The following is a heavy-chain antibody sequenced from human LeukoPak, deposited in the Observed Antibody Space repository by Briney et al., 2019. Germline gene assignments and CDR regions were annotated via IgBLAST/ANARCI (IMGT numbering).Heavy chain of an antibody. CDR3: ARHYDSSGYYYY. J-gene: IGHJ4*02. CDR2: ISSSSSYI. Sequence: PGGSLRLSCAASGFTFSSYGMSWVRQAPGKGLEWVSSISSSSSYIYYADSVKGRFTISRDNAKNSLYLQMNSLRAEDTAVYYCARHYDSSGYYYYWGQGTLVTVSS. CDR1: GFTFSSYG. D-gene: IGHD3-22*01. V-gene: IGHV3-21*01.